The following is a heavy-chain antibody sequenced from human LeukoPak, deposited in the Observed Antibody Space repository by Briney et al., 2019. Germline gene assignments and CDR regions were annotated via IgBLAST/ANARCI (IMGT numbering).Heavy chain of an antibody. CDR2: TYYRSKWYN. V-gene: IGHV6-1*01. D-gene: IGHD2-15*01. CDR3: ANGGYCSGGSCYSNDY. Sequence: SQTLSLTCAISGDSVSSNSAAWNWIRQSPSRGLEWLGRTYYRSKWYNDYAVSVKSRITINADTSKNQFSLQLNSVTPEDTAVYYCANGGYCSGGSCYSNDYWGQGTLVTVSS. J-gene: IGHJ4*02. CDR1: GDSVSSNSAA.